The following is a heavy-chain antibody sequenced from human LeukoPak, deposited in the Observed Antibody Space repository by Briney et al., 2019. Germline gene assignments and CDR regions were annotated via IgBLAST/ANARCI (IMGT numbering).Heavy chain of an antibody. V-gene: IGHV4-59*01. CDR1: GGSISSYY. CDR3: ARQVPGLYDSSGYLEFDY. Sequence: SETLSLTCTVSGGSISSYYWSWIRQPPGKGLEWIRYIYYSGSTNYNPSLKSRVTISVDTSKNQFSLKLSSVTAADTAVYYCARQVPGLYDSSGYLEFDYWGQGTLVTVSS. CDR2: IYYSGST. J-gene: IGHJ4*02. D-gene: IGHD3-22*01.